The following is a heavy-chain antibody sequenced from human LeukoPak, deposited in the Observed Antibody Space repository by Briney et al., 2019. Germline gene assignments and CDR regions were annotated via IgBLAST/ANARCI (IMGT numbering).Heavy chain of an antibody. CDR1: GGSISRSNW. CDR2: IYHSGST. V-gene: IGHV4-4*02. J-gene: IGHJ5*02. D-gene: IGHD6-13*01. Sequence: SETLSLTCAVSGGSISRSNWWSWVRQPPGKGLEWIGEIYHSGSTNYNPSLKSRVTISVDKSKNQFSLKLSSVTAADTAVYYCARGSSSWYLGGGNWFDPWGQGTLVTVSS. CDR3: ARGSSSWYLGGGNWFDP.